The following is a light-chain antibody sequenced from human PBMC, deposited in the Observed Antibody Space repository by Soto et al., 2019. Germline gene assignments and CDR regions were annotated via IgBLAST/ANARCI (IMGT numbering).Light chain of an antibody. CDR3: QQYNSYSGT. Sequence: DIQIHSSPSTLSPSIGVRVTITCRASESIRTWLAWYQHKPGKAPKFLIYDASSLESGVPSRFSGSGSGTEFTLTISSLQPDDFATYYCQQYNSYSGTFGQGTKVDNK. V-gene: IGKV1-5*01. CDR2: DAS. CDR1: ESIRTW. J-gene: IGKJ1*01.